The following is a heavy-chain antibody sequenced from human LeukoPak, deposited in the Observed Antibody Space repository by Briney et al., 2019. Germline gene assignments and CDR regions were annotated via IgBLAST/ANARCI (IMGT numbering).Heavy chain of an antibody. J-gene: IGHJ5*02. CDR1: EYSFTGYY. Sequence: ASVKVSCKASEYSFTGYYIHWVRQAPGQGLEWMGWINSNSGGTNYAQKFQGRVTMTRDTSISTAYMELSRLRSDDTAVYYCATATLVGATSSPWGQGTLVTVSS. CDR2: INSNSGGT. D-gene: IGHD1-26*01. V-gene: IGHV1-2*02. CDR3: ATATLVGATSSP.